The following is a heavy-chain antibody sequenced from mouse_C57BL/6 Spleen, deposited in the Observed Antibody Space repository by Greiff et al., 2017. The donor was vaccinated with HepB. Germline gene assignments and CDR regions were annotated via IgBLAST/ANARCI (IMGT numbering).Heavy chain of an antibody. V-gene: IGHV1-74*01. D-gene: IGHD2-1*01. CDR2: IHPSDSDT. J-gene: IGHJ4*01. Sequence: VQLQQPGAELVKPGASVKVSCKASGYTFTSYWMHWVKQRPGQGLEWIGRIHPSDSDTNYNQKFKGKATLTVDKSSSTAYMQLSSLTSEDSAVYYCALYGNRYYYAMDYWGQGTSVTVSS. CDR3: ALYGNRYYYAMDY. CDR1: GYTFTSYW.